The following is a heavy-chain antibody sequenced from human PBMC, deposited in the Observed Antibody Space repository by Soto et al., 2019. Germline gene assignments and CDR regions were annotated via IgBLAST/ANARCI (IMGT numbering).Heavy chain of an antibody. Sequence: ASVKVAWKASGYTFTSYPTHWVRQAPGQRLEWMGWIDAGNGNTKYSQKFRGRVTFTTDTSASTAYMDLSSLRSEDTAVYYCARVGYTYGPTHEVMDLSGQGTTVTVSS. D-gene: IGHD5-18*01. CDR1: GYTFTSYP. CDR3: ARVGYTYGPTHEVMDL. V-gene: IGHV1-3*01. CDR2: IDAGNGNT. J-gene: IGHJ6*02.